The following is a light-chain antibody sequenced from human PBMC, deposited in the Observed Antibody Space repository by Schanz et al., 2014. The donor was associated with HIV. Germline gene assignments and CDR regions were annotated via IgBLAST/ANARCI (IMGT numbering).Light chain of an antibody. CDR1: SSDVGDYNY. Sequence: QSVLTQPPSASGSPGQSVTLSCTGTSSDVGDYNYVSWYQQHPGKAPKIMIYEVSNRPSGVSYRFSGSKSGNTASLTISGLRSEGEEDYCCSSYTSDGIMVFGGGTKLTVL. V-gene: IGLV2-14*01. CDR2: EVS. J-gene: IGLJ2*01. CDR3: SSYTSDGIMV.